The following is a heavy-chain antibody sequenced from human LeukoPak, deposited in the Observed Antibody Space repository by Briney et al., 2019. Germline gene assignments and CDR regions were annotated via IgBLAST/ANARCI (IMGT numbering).Heavy chain of an antibody. V-gene: IGHV4-31*03. CDR3: ARAYTSWSFDY. D-gene: IGHD2-2*02. CDR1: GGSISSGGYY. CDR2: IYYTGSA. J-gene: IGHJ4*02. Sequence: SQTLSLTCTVSGGSISSGGYYWSWIRQLPGKGLEWIGFIYYTGSAYYNPSLKSRVSISVDTSKNQFSLKVSSVTAADTAVYYCARAYTSWSFDYWGQGTLVTVSS.